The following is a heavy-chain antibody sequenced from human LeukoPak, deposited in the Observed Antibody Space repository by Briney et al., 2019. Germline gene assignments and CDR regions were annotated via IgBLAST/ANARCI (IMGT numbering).Heavy chain of an antibody. CDR2: INPSGGST. D-gene: IGHD1-1*01. CDR1: GYTFISHY. CDR3: ARETIATTFSYFDY. V-gene: IGHV1-46*01. J-gene: IGHJ4*02. Sequence: SVKVSCKASGYTFISHYIHWVRQAHGQGLEWMGIINPSGGSTNYAQKFQGRVTMTRDTSTSTVYMELSSLRSEDTAVYYCARETIATTFSYFDYWGQGTLVTVSS.